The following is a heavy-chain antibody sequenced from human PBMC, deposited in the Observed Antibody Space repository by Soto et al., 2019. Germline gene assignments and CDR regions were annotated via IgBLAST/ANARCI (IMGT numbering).Heavy chain of an antibody. V-gene: IGHV1-8*01. CDR1: GYTFTSYD. D-gene: IGHD3-3*01. CDR3: ARGATYYDDAFDI. Sequence: KRGVASVKVSCKASGYTFTSYDINWVRQATGQGLEWMGWMNPNSGNTGYAQEFQGRVTMTRNTSISTAYMELSSLRSEDTAVYYCARGATYYDDAFDIWGQGTMVTVSS. CDR2: MNPNSGNT. J-gene: IGHJ3*02.